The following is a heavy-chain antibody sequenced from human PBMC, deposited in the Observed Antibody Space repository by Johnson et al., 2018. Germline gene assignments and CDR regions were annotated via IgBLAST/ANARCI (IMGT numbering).Heavy chain of an antibody. Sequence: VQLVQSGGGLVQXGRSLRLSCTASGFTFGDYAMSWFRQAPGKGLEWVGFIRSRAYGGTTEYAASVKGRFTLPRDDSKSIAYLQINSLKTEDSAVYYCTREPHYSDSSSTAYAPMDVWGKGTTVTVSS. J-gene: IGHJ6*04. CDR2: IRSRAYGGTT. CDR3: TREPHYSDSSSTAYAPMDV. V-gene: IGHV3-49*03. CDR1: GFTFGDYA. D-gene: IGHD3-22*01.